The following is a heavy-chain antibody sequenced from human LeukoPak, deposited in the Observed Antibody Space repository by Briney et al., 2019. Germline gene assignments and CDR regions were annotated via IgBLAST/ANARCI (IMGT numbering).Heavy chain of an antibody. D-gene: IGHD2-15*01. CDR1: GYTFTTHG. CDR2: MNPNSGNT. V-gene: IGHV1-8*03. J-gene: IGHJ4*02. Sequence: GASVKVSCKASGYTFTTHGIAWVRQATGQGLEWMGWMNPNSGNTGYAQKFQGRVTITRNTSISTAYMELSSLISEDTAVYYCARRDCSGGTCRTRIFDYWGQGTLVTVSS. CDR3: ARRDCSGGTCRTRIFDY.